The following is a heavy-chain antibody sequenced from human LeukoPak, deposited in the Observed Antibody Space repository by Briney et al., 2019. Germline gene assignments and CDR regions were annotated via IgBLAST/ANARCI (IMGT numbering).Heavy chain of an antibody. Sequence: PSETLSLTCAVYGGSFSGYYWSWIRQPTGKGLEWIGEINHSGSTNYNPSLKSRVTISVDTSKNQFSLKLSSVTAADTAVYYCARGGGSSWYVYWGQGTLVTVSS. CDR2: INHSGST. V-gene: IGHV4-34*01. J-gene: IGHJ4*02. CDR1: GGSFSGYY. D-gene: IGHD6-13*01. CDR3: ARGGGSSWYVY.